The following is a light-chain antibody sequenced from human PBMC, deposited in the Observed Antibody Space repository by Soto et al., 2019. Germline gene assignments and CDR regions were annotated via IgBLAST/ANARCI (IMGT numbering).Light chain of an antibody. CDR1: SSNIGSNT. CDR2: SNN. V-gene: IGLV1-44*01. J-gene: IGLJ1*01. CDR3: DAWDDSLNGRYV. Sequence: QSVLTQPPSASGTPGQRVTISCSGSSSNIGSNTVNWYQQLPGTAPKLLIYSNNQRPSGVPDRFSGSKSGTSASLAISGLQSEDEADYYCDAWDDSLNGRYVFGTGTKLTVL.